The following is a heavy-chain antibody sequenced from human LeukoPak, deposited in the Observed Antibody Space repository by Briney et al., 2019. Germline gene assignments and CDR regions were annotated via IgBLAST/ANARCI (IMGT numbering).Heavy chain of an antibody. Sequence: ASVKVSCKASGYTFTSYAMNWVRQAPGQGLEWMGWINTNTGNPTYAQGFTGRFVFSLDTSVSTAYLQISSLKAEDTAVYYCARDNSSSWYDYYYYYGMDVWGQGTTVTVSS. J-gene: IGHJ6*02. D-gene: IGHD6-13*01. CDR2: INTNTGNP. V-gene: IGHV7-4-1*02. CDR1: GYTFTSYA. CDR3: ARDNSSSWYDYYYYYGMDV.